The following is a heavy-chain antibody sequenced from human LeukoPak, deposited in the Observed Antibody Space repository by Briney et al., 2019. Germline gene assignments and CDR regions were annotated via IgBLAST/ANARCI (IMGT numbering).Heavy chain of an antibody. CDR3: ARDVGP. Sequence: GGSLRLSCAASAFTVINNYMRWVRQAPGKGLEWVSLIYSNGRTDYTDSVKGRFSISRDNSKNTMYLQMNSLRAEDTAMYYCARDVGPWGQGTLVTVSS. D-gene: IGHD2-15*01. V-gene: IGHV3-53*01. CDR2: IYSNGRT. CDR1: AFTVINNY. J-gene: IGHJ5*02.